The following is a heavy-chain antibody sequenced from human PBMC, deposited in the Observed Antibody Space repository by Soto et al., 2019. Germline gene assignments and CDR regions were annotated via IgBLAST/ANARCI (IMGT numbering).Heavy chain of an antibody. CDR2: IIPIFGTA. J-gene: IGHJ6*02. V-gene: IGHV1-69*12. Sequence: QVQLVQSGAEVKKPGSSVKVSRKASGGTFSSYAISWARQAPGQGLGWMGGIIPIFGTADYAQKLQGRVRMTAGESTSRAYRELSSLRCEDTAVYYWATTEMGNYYYGMDVWGQGTKVTVSS. CDR3: ATTEMGNYYYGMDV. CDR1: GGTFSSYA. D-gene: IGHD7-27*01.